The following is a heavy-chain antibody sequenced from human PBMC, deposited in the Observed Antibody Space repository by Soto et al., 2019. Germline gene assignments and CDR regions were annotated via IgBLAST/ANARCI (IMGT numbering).Heavy chain of an antibody. J-gene: IGHJ3*02. CDR3: ARGDYGDYGPGDAFDI. V-gene: IGHV3-21*01. CDR2: ISSSSSYI. D-gene: IGHD4-17*01. Sequence: EVQLVESGGGLVKPGGSLRLSCAASGFTFSSYSMNWVRQAPGKGLEWVSSISSSSSYIYYADSVKGRFTISRDNAKNSLYLQMISLTAEDTAVYYCARGDYGDYGPGDAFDIWGQGTMVTVSS. CDR1: GFTFSSYS.